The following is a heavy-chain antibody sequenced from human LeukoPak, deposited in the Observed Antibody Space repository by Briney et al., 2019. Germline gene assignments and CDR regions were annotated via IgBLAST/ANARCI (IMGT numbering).Heavy chain of an antibody. V-gene: IGHV3-20*04. J-gene: IGHJ4*02. CDR1: GFTFDDYG. D-gene: IGHD2-2*01. CDR3: ARGIYCSSISCYSFDY. CDR2: INWNGGST. Sequence: GGSLRLSCVASGFTFDDYGMSWVRQAPGKGLEWVSGINWNGGSTGYADSVKGRFTISRDNAKNSLYLQMNSLRAEDTALYYCARGIYCSSISCYSFDYWGQGTLVTVSS.